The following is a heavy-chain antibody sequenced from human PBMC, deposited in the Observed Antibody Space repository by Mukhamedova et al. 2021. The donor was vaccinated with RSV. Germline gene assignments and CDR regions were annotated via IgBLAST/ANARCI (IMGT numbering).Heavy chain of an antibody. J-gene: IGHJ6*03. CDR3: ATGPLGYCATTTCHGYYHYMDV. V-gene: IGHV3-23*01. CDR2: VSESGGRT. Sequence: VSAVSESGGRTYYADAVRGRFTISRDNSKNTLSLHMSSLRAEDTARYFCATGPLGYCATTTCHGYYHYMDVWGKGTTVTVSS. D-gene: IGHD2-15*01.